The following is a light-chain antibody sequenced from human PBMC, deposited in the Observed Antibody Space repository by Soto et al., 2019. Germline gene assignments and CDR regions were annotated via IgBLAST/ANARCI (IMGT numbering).Light chain of an antibody. CDR3: LRRSNWPPMYT. Sequence: EIVLTQSPTTLSLSPGERATLSCRASQSTSSFLSWYQQRPGQAPRLLIYDTSNRASGIPAKFSGSGSGTDFTLTISSLEPEDFAVYYFLRRSNWPPMYTFGQGTKLEIK. CDR1: QSTSSF. V-gene: IGKV3-11*01. J-gene: IGKJ2*01. CDR2: DTS.